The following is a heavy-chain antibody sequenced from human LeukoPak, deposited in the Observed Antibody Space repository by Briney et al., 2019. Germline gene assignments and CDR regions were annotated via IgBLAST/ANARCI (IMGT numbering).Heavy chain of an antibody. CDR2: MNPKSGNT. V-gene: IGHV1-8*01. D-gene: IGHD4-17*01. Sequence: GASVKVSCKASGYIFTTYDINWVRQAAGQGLEWMGWMNPKSGNTGYAQNFRGRVTMTRNTSITTSYMELSSLRSEDTAVYFCASASRAYFGDYLYYFDSWGQGTQVTVSS. CDR3: ASASRAYFGDYLYYFDS. CDR1: GYIFTTYD. J-gene: IGHJ4*02.